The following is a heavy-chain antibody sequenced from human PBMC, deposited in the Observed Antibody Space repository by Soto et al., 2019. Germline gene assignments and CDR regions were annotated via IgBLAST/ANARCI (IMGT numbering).Heavy chain of an antibody. CDR3: ASGAAFYYDTSRY. D-gene: IGHD3-22*01. CDR2: MSPGGNSQ. V-gene: IGHV3-30-3*01. CDR1: GFNFNIHA. J-gene: IGHJ4*02. Sequence: QPWGSLRLSCAAPGFNFNIHALHWIRQAPGEGLEWVAVMSPGGNSQYYADSVKGRFTISRDTSKSTLYLQMTSLRPEDTAVYYCASGAAFYYDTSRYWGQGTLVTV.